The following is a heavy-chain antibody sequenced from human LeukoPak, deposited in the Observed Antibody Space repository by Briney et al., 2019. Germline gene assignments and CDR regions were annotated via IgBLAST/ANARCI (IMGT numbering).Heavy chain of an antibody. J-gene: IGHJ4*02. CDR1: GFTFISYG. V-gene: IGHV3-30*02. CDR3: AKVPYGDYLDY. D-gene: IGHD4-17*01. Sequence: PGGSLRLSCAASGFTFISYGMHWVRQAPGKGLEWVAVIWYDGSNKYYADSVKGRFTISRDNSKNTLYLQMNSLRAEDTAVYYCAKVPYGDYLDYWGQGTLVTVSS. CDR2: IWYDGSNK.